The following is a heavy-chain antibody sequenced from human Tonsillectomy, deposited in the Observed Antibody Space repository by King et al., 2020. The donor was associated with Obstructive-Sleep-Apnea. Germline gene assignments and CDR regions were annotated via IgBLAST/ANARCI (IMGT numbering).Heavy chain of an antibody. CDR3: ARLGTSRGWSYCDY. V-gene: IGHV4-59*08. CDR2: IYYSGST. CDR1: GGSISNYY. J-gene: IGHJ4*02. D-gene: IGHD6-19*01. Sequence: VQLQESGPGLVKPSETLSLTCTVSGGSISNYYWSWIRQPPGKGLEWIGYIYYSGSTNLNPSLKSRVTISADTSKNQLSLKLSSVTAADTAVYYCARLGTSRGWSYCDYWGQGTLVTVSS.